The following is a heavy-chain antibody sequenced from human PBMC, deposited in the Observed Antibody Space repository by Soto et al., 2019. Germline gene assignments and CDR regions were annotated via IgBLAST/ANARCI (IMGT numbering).Heavy chain of an antibody. CDR2: INHSGST. Sequence: TSETLSLTCAVYGGSFSGYYWSWIRQPPGKGLEWIGEINHSGSTNYNPSLKSRVTISVDTSKNQFSLKLSSVTAADTAVYYCARKTSMVNLDYWGQGTLVTVSS. CDR3: ARKTSMVNLDY. J-gene: IGHJ4*02. V-gene: IGHV4-34*01. D-gene: IGHD3-10*01. CDR1: GGSFSGYY.